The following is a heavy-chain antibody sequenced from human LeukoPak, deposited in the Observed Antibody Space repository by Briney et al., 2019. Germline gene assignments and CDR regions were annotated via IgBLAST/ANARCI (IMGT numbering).Heavy chain of an antibody. D-gene: IGHD6-13*01. CDR3: VSGSTWSYYFDY. CDR2: VYYSGNT. CDR1: GGSISSYY. V-gene: IGHV4-59*01. J-gene: IGHJ4*02. Sequence: PSETLSLTYTVSGGSISSYYWSWIRQPPGKGLEWIGYVYYSGNTNYNPSLKSRVTISVDTSKNQFSLKLSSVTAADTAFYYCVSGSTWSYYFDYWGQGTLVTVSS.